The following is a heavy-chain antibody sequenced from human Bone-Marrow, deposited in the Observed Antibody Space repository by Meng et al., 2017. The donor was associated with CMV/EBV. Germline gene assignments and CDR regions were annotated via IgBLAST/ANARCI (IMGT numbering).Heavy chain of an antibody. CDR3: ARRRDPSTVTMAS. D-gene: IGHD4-17*01. J-gene: IGHJ5*02. CDR1: GFNFNTYW. V-gene: IGHV3-7*01. CDR2: IKEDGSEK. Sequence: GESLKISCAASGFNFNTYWMSWVRQAPGKGLEWVASIKEDGSEKYCVDSVRGRFTISRDNAKNSLSLQMNSLRAEDTAIYYCARRRDPSTVTMASWGQGTLVTVSS.